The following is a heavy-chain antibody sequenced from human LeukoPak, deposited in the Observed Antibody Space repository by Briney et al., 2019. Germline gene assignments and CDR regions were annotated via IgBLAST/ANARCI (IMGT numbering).Heavy chain of an antibody. V-gene: IGHV3-21*01. J-gene: IGHJ4*02. D-gene: IGHD1-26*01. CDR2: ISSSSVYK. CDR1: RFTFSTFSTYN. CDR3: VKSGGYGLIDY. Sequence: GGPLRLSCAASRFTFSTFSTYNMNWVRQAPGKGLEWISFISSSSVYKFYADSVKGRFTITRDNAKNSLYLQMNSLRAEDTAMYYCVKSGGYGLIDYWGQGTLVTVSS.